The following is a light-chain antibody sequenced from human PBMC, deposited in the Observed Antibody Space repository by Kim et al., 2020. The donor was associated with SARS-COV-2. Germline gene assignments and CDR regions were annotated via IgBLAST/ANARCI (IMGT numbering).Light chain of an antibody. CDR1: QSISAY. Sequence: ASAGDRVTITCRASQSISAYLNWYQHKPGKAPKLLIYAASSLQSVVSSRFSGSGFGTDFTLTISSLQPEDFATYYCQQTYSTPYTFGQGTKLEI. J-gene: IGKJ2*01. CDR3: QQTYSTPYT. V-gene: IGKV1-39*01. CDR2: AAS.